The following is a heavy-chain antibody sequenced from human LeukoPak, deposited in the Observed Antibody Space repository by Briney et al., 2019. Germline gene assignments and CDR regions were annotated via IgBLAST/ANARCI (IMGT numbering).Heavy chain of an antibody. CDR1: GGSISSGDYY. D-gene: IGHD4-17*01. CDR2: IYYSGST. V-gene: IGHV4-30-4*01. Sequence: PSETLSLTCTVSGGSISSGDYYWSWIRQPPGKGLEWIGYIYYSGSTYYNPSLKSRVTISVDTSKNQFSLKLSSVTAADTAVYYCARGRDYGDYVGDFDYWGQGTLVTVSS. CDR3: ARGRDYGDYVGDFDY. J-gene: IGHJ4*02.